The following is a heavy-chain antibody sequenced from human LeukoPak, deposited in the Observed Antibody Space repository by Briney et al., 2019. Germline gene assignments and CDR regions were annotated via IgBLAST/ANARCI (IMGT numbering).Heavy chain of an antibody. CDR2: IYYSGST. D-gene: IGHD6-19*01. Sequence: SETLSLTCTVSGGSISSYYWSWIRQPPGKGLEWIGYIYYSGSTNYNPSLKSRVTISVDTSKNQFSLKLSSVTAADTAVYYCARRASKYSSGWAWGQGTLVTVSS. V-gene: IGHV4-59*08. J-gene: IGHJ5*02. CDR1: GGSISSYY. CDR3: ARRASKYSSGWA.